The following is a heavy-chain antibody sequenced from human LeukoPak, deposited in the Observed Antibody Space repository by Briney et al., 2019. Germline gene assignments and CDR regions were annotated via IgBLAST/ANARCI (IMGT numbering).Heavy chain of an antibody. J-gene: IGHJ6*02. CDR2: INHSGST. V-gene: IGHV4-34*01. D-gene: IGHD4-23*01. CDR1: GGSFSGYY. CDR3: AGGNSSRVLDY. Sequence: SETLSLTCAVYGGSFSGYYWSWIRQPPGKGLEWIGEINHSGSTNYNPSLKSRVTISVDTSKNQFSLKLSSVTAADTAVYYCAGGNSSRVLDYWGQGTTVTVSS.